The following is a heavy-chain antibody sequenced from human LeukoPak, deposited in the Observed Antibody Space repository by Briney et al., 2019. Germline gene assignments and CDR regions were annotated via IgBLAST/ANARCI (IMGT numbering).Heavy chain of an antibody. J-gene: IGHJ2*01. Sequence: GGSLRLSCAASGFTFSSYAMTWVRQAPGKGLEWVSAISGSGSNIYYADSVKGRFTISRDNAKNTLYLQMNSLRAEDTAVYYCARDQTYGDYWYFDLWGRGTLVTVSS. D-gene: IGHD4-17*01. CDR3: ARDQTYGDYWYFDL. CDR2: ISGSGSNI. CDR1: GFTFSSYA. V-gene: IGHV3-23*01.